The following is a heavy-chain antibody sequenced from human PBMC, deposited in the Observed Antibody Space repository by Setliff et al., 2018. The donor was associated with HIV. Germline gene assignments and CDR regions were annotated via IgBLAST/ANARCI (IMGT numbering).Heavy chain of an antibody. CDR1: GFTFSRYS. Sequence: PGGSLRLSCAASGFTFSRYSMNWVRQAPGKGLEWVSSISSSSSYIYYADSVKGRFTISRDNAKNSLYLQMNSLRAEDTAVYHCARGGAAAATEDYFDYWGQGTLVTVSS. V-gene: IGHV3-21*01. J-gene: IGHJ4*02. D-gene: IGHD6-13*01. CDR2: ISSSSSYI. CDR3: ARGGAAAATEDYFDY.